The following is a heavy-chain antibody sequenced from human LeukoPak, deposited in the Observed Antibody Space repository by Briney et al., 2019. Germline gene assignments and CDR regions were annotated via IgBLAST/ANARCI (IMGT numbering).Heavy chain of an antibody. CDR1: GGSFSGYH. J-gene: IGHJ4*02. Sequence: SETLSLTCAVYGGSFSGYHWTWIRQPPGKGLEWIGEINHSGSTNYNPSLRSRVTISVDRSKNQFSLNLRSVNAADTAVYYCARVRGDSGSQGLAEYWGQGTQVTVSS. CDR2: INHSGST. CDR3: ARVRGDSGSQGLAEY. V-gene: IGHV4-34*01. D-gene: IGHD1-26*01.